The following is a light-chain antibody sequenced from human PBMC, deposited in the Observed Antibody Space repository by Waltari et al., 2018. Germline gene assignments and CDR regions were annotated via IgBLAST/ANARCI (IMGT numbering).Light chain of an antibody. V-gene: IGLV3-21*02. CDR3: QVWDSSSDHVV. CDR1: NIGSKS. CDR2: DDD. J-gene: IGLJ2*01. Sequence: SYVLNQPPSVSAAPGQTATTTCGGANIGSKSVPWYQQKSGQAPVVVVFDDDDRPSGIPERFSGSKSGNTATLTITRVEGGDEADFYCQVWDSSSDHVVFGGGTKLTVL.